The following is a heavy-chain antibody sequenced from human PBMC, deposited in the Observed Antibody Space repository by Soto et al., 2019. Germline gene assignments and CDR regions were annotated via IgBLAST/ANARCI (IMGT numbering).Heavy chain of an antibody. CDR3: AKESLTIFGVVMTSFDS. J-gene: IGHJ4*02. V-gene: IGHV3-23*01. Sequence: EVQLLASGGGLVQPGVSLRLSCAASGVTFSNYAMSWVRQAPGKGLEWVSAISPRGSSTYADSVKGRFLIYRDNSKNTSYLPMNSPRAADTAVYYCAKESLTIFGVVMTSFDSWGQGTLVTVSS. CDR1: GVTFSNYA. CDR2: ISPRGSST. D-gene: IGHD3-3*01.